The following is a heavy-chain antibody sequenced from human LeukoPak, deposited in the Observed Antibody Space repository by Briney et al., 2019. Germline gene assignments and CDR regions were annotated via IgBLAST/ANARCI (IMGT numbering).Heavy chain of an antibody. CDR2: INPNSGDT. CDR1: GYTFTGYY. V-gene: IGHV1-2*02. CDR3: ARIPLNLQDY. Sequence: SVKVSCKASGYTFTGYYIHWVRQAPGQGLEWMGWINPNSGDTHYAQKFRGRVTMTSDTSISTAYMDLSRLTSDDTAVYYCARIPLNLQDYWGQGTLVTVSS. J-gene: IGHJ4*02.